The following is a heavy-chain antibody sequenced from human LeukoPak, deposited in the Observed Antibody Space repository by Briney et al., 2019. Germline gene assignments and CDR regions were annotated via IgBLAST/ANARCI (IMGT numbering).Heavy chain of an antibody. CDR3: ARVPGYPGD. D-gene: IGHD5-18*01. CDR2: ISSSGSTI. J-gene: IGHJ4*02. CDR1: GFTFSSHA. V-gene: IGHV3-48*01. Sequence: GGSLRLSCEASGFTFSSHAMSWVRQAPGKGLEWVSYISSSGSTIYYADSVKGRFTISRDNSKNTLYLQMNSLRAEDTAVYYCARVPGYPGDWGQGTLVTVSS.